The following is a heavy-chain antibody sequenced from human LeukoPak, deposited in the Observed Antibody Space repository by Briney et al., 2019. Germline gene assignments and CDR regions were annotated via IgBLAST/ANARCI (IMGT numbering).Heavy chain of an antibody. D-gene: IGHD2-15*01. CDR1: VYTLIDYY. CDR3: ARVRGNSCDL. Sequence: GASVPVSFKSSVYTLIDYYMHWVRQAPGKGLEWMGWIRGDTGDTDSPQKFQGRVTMTRDTSTNTAYMELSRLTFDDTAIYFCARVRGNSCDLWGQGTLVTVSS. J-gene: IGHJ4*02. CDR2: IRGDTGDT. V-gene: IGHV1-2*02.